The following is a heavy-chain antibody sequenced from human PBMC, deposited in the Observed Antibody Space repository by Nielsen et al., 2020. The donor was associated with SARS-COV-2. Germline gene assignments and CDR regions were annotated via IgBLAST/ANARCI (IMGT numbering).Heavy chain of an antibody. J-gene: IGHJ6*03. CDR1: GFTFSSYA. CDR2: ISGSGGST. V-gene: IGHV3-23*01. D-gene: IGHD5-18*01. Sequence: GESLKISCAASGFTFSSYAMSWVRQAPGKGLEWVSAISGSGGSTYYADSVKGRFTIFRDNSKNTLYLQMNSLRAEDTAVYYCAKGRYSYGYYYYMDVWGKGTTVTVSS. CDR3: AKGRYSYGYYYYMDV.